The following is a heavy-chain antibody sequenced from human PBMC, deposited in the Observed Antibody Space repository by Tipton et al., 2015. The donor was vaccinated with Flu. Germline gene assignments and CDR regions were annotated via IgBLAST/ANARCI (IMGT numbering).Heavy chain of an antibody. D-gene: IGHD3-10*01. CDR3: ARDLGVAGPEDF. Sequence: TLSLTCSVSGASISSDSYFWAWIRQSAGGGLEWIGRIHISGNTDYPASLKSRASISLDTSKNQFSLNLSSVTAADTAVYYCARDLGVAGPEDFWSQGTLVTVSS. CDR1: GASISSDSYF. J-gene: IGHJ4*02. V-gene: IGHV4-61*02. CDR2: IHISGNT.